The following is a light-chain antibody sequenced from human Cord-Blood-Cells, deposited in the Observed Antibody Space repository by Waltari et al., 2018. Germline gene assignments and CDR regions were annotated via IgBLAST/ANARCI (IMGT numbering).Light chain of an antibody. V-gene: IGLV2-11*01. J-gene: IGLJ1*01. CDR3: CSYAGSYTYV. CDR2: DVS. Sequence: ALTQPRSVFWSPGQSVTLSCPGTSSDVGGHNSVPWYQQHPGNAPNLLLYDVSKRPSGVPDRFSVYKSGNTASLTISGLQAEDEADYYCCSYAGSYTYVFGTGTKVTVL. CDR1: SSDVGGHNS.